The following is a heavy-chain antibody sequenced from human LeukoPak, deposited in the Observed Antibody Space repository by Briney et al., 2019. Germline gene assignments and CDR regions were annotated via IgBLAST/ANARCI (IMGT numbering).Heavy chain of an antibody. D-gene: IGHD3-10*01. CDR2: IIPIFGTA. Sequence: SVKVSCKASGYTFTSYGISWVRQAPGQGLEWMGWIIPIFGTANYAQKFQGRVTITADKSTSTAYMELSSLRSEDTAVYYCARDRVSGSGSSRDFDYWGQGTLVTVSS. CDR1: GYTFTSYG. CDR3: ARDRVSGSGSSRDFDY. J-gene: IGHJ4*02. V-gene: IGHV1-69*06.